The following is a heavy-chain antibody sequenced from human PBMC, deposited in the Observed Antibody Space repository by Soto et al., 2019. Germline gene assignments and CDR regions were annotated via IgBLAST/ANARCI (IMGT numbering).Heavy chain of an antibody. V-gene: IGHV1-8*02. CDR1: GYIFTTYG. Sequence: QVQLVQSGAEVKKPGASVKVSCKSSGYIFTTYGINWVRQAAGQGLEWVGRINPNNGKTDYAENLQGRLIMTRDASISTGYMDLSSLTPDDTAVYSWATDVGRLYHWFQPSGPGTLVLVSS. D-gene: IGHD6-25*01. CDR3: ATDVGRLYHWFQP. J-gene: IGHJ5*02. CDR2: INPNNGKT.